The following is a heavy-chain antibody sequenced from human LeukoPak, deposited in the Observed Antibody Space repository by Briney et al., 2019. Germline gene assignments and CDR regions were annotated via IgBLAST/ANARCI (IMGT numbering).Heavy chain of an antibody. Sequence: ASVKVSCKASGYTFTGYYMHWVRQAPGQGLEWMGWINPNSGGTNYAQKFQGRVTMTRDTSISTAYMELRSLRSDDTAVYYCARVVSSQQLDAFDIWGQGTMVTVSS. D-gene: IGHD6-13*01. J-gene: IGHJ3*02. CDR3: ARVVSSQQLDAFDI. V-gene: IGHV1-2*02. CDR1: GYTFTGYY. CDR2: INPNSGGT.